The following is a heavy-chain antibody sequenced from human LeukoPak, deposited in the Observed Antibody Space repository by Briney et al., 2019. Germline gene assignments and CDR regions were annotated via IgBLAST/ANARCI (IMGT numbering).Heavy chain of an antibody. CDR2: IYYSGST. D-gene: IGHD1-26*01. CDR3: ARPLSGSYVY. J-gene: IGHJ4*02. V-gene: IGHV4-39*01. CDR1: GGSISSSSYS. Sequence: ASETLSLTCTVSGGSISSSSYSWGWIRQPPGKGLEWIGSIYYSGSTYYNPSLKSRVTISVDTSKNQFSLKLSSVTAADTAVYYCARPLSGSYVYWGQGTLVTVSS.